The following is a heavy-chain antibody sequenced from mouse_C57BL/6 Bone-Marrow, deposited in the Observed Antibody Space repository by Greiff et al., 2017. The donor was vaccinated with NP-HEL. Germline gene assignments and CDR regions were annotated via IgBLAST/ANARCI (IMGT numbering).Heavy chain of an antibody. D-gene: IGHD1-1*01. J-gene: IGHJ1*03. V-gene: IGHV1-50*01. Sequence: QVQLQQPGAELVKPGASVKLSCKASGYTFTSYWMQWVKQRPGQGLEWIGEIDPSDSYTNYNQKFKGKATLTVDTSSNTAYMQLSSLTSEDSAVYNCARDLDFSTVVARRYFDVWGTGTTVTGSS. CDR3: ARDLDFSTVVARRYFDV. CDR2: IDPSDSYT. CDR1: GYTFTSYW.